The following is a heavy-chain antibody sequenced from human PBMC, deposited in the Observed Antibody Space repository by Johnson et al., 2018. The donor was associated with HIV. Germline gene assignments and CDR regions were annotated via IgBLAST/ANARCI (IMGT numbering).Heavy chain of an antibody. J-gene: IGHJ3*02. D-gene: IGHD5-12*01. CDR1: GFTFSSYA. Sequence: QVQVVESGGGVVQPGRSLRLSCAASGFTFSSYAMHWVRQAPGKGLEWVAVISYDVSNKYYADSVKGRFTISRYNSKNTLYLQMNSLRAEDTAVYYCAKDGYSGYDDAFDIWGQGTMVTVSS. CDR2: ISYDVSNK. CDR3: AKDGYSGYDDAFDI. V-gene: IGHV3-30-3*01.